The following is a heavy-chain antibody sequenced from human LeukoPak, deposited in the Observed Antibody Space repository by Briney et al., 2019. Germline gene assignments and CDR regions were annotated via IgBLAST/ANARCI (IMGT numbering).Heavy chain of an antibody. V-gene: IGHV1-18*04. CDR1: GYTFTGYY. CDR3: ARGGEMVDSGDY. Sequence: RVASVKVSCKASGYTFTGYYMHWVRQAPGQGLEWMGWISAYNGNTNYAQKLQGRVTMTTDTSTSTAYMELRSLRSDDTAVYYCARGGEMVDSGDYWGQGTLVTVSS. CDR2: ISAYNGNT. D-gene: IGHD5-24*01. J-gene: IGHJ4*02.